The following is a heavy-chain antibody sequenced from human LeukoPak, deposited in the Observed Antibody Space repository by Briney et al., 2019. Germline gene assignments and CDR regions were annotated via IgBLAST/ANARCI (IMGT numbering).Heavy chain of an antibody. CDR3: ARRSIAARQFDY. J-gene: IGHJ4*02. Sequence: ASVKVSCKASGYTFTSYEINWVRQASGQGLEWMGWMSPNSGNADYAQKFQGRVTITRDTSISTAYMELSSLRSEDTAIYYCARRSIAARQFDYWGQGTLVTVSS. D-gene: IGHD6-6*01. V-gene: IGHV1-8*03. CDR1: GYTFTSYE. CDR2: MSPNSGNA.